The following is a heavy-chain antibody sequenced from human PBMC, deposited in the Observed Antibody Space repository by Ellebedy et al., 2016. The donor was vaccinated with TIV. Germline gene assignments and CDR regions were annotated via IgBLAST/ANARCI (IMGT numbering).Heavy chain of an antibody. J-gene: IGHJ3*02. D-gene: IGHD3/OR15-3a*01. CDR3: ARGLDAFDM. CDR1: GPTFSSYA. Sequence: ASVKVSXXATGPTFSSYAISWVRQAPGQGLEWMGWISGDNSNTNYAQKFQGRVTMTRDKSTTTFYMHLNSLRSEDTAVYYCARGLDAFDMWGQGSVVTVSS. V-gene: IGHV1-18*01. CDR2: ISGDNSNT.